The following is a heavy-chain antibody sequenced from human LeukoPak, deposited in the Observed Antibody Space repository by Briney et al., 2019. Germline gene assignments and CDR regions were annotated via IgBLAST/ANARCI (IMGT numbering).Heavy chain of an antibody. CDR2: IHNSAIT. J-gene: IGHJ5*01. CDR1: GASISDYY. V-gene: IGHV4-4*08. Sequence: PSETLSLTCSVSGASISDYYWSWIRQPPGQGLEWIGFIHNSAITNYNPSLKSRVTISVDKSKNQFSLKLSSVTAADTAVYYCARGQIAVAARWVDCWGQGTLVAVSS. CDR3: ARGQIAVAARWVDC. D-gene: IGHD6-19*01.